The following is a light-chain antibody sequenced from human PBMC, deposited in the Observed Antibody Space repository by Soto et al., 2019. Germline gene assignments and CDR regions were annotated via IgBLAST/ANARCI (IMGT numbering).Light chain of an antibody. V-gene: IGLV2-23*02. Sequence: QSVLTQPASVSGSPGQSITISCTGTSSDVGSYNLVSWYQHHPGKATKLMIYEVSKRPSGVSNLFSGSKSGKTASLTISWLQAGDEADYYCCSYAGSSTFPYVFGTGTKVTVL. CDR2: EVS. CDR1: SSDVGSYNL. CDR3: CSYAGSSTFPYV. J-gene: IGLJ1*01.